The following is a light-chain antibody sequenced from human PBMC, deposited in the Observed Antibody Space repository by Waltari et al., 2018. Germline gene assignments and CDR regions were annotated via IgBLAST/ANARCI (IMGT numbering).Light chain of an antibody. J-gene: IGLJ2*01. Sequence: WYQQKPGQSPVAVIYSDDKRPSGIPERFSGSNYGNTATLTIGGTQTTDEGDYYCQAWDDTTVVFGAGTKVTV. V-gene: IGLV3-1*01. CDR2: SDD. CDR3: QAWDDTTVV.